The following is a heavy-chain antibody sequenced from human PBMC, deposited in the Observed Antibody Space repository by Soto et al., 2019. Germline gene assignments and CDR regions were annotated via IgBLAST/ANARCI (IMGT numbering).Heavy chain of an antibody. J-gene: IGHJ3*02. D-gene: IGHD4-17*01. CDR1: GYTLTKLS. CDR2: FDPEDGET. Sequence: QVQLVQSGAEVKKPGASVKVSCKVSGYTLTKLSMHWVRQAPGKGLEWMGGFDPEDGETIYAQKFQGRVTMTEDTSTDTAYMELSSLRSEDTAVYYCATAISYGDYVSYAFDIWGQGTMVTVSS. V-gene: IGHV1-24*01. CDR3: ATAISYGDYVSYAFDI.